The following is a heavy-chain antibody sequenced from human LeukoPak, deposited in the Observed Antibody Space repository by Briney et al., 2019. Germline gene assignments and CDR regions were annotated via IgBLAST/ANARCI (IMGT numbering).Heavy chain of an antibody. CDR1: GFTFSSYW. D-gene: IGHD4-23*01. J-gene: IGHJ4*02. V-gene: IGHV3-74*01. Sequence: PGGSLRLSCAASGFTFSSYWMHWVRQAPGKGLVWVSRINSDGSSTSYADSVKGRFTISRDNAKNTLYLQMNSLGAEDTAVYYCARGAYGGTFDYWGQGTLVTVSS. CDR2: INSDGSST. CDR3: ARGAYGGTFDY.